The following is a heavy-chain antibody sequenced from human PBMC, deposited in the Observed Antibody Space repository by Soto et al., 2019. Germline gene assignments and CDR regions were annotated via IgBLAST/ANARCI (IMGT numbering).Heavy chain of an antibody. J-gene: IGHJ3*02. D-gene: IGHD5-18*01. CDR1: GFTFSSYG. CDR3: ARDGVDTAMVDAFDI. CDR2: IWYDGSNK. Sequence: TGGSLRLSCAASGFTFSSYGMHWVRQAPGKGLEWVAVIWYDGSNKYYAGSVKGRFTISRDNSKNTLYLQMNSLRAEDTAVYYWARDGVDTAMVDAFDIWGQGTMVTVSS. V-gene: IGHV3-33*01.